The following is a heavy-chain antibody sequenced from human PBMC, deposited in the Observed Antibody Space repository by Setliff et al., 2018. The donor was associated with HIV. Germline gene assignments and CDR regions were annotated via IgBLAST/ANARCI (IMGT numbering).Heavy chain of an antibody. Sequence: GASVKVSCKASGYTFTGYYMHWVRQAPGQGLEWMGWINPNSGGTNYAQKFQGRVTMTRDTSISTAYMELSRLRSDDTAVYYCARVAPTYYDILTGWAYYMDVWGKGTTVTVSS. CDR1: GYTFTGYY. CDR3: ARVAPTYYDILTGWAYYMDV. J-gene: IGHJ6*03. CDR2: INPNSGGT. D-gene: IGHD3-9*01. V-gene: IGHV1-2*02.